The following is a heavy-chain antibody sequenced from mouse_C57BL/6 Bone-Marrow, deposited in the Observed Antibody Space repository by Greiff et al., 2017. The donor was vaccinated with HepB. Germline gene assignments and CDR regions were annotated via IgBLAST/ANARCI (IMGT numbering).Heavy chain of an antibody. J-gene: IGHJ3*01. V-gene: IGHV3-6*01. Sequence: EVKLVESGPGLVKPSQSLSLTCSVTGYSITSGYYWNWIRQFPGNKLEWMGYISYDGSNNYNPSLKNRISITRDTSKNQFFLKLNSVTTEDTATYYCAREFYYGSSSAWFAYWGQGTLVTVSA. D-gene: IGHD1-1*01. CDR2: ISYDGSN. CDR3: AREFYYGSSSAWFAY. CDR1: GYSITSGYY.